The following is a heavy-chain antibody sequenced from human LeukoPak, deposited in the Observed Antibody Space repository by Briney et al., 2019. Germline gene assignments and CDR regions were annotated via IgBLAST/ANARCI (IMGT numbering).Heavy chain of an antibody. D-gene: IGHD5-18*01. CDR1: GSTFSSYG. Sequence: GGSLRLSCAASGSTFSSYGMHWVRQAPGKGLEWVAVISSDGRNTYYADSVKGRFTISRDNSKNTLYLQMNSLRGEDTAVYYCAKPVSVDTAMVPCDYWGQGTLVTVSS. J-gene: IGHJ4*02. V-gene: IGHV3-30*18. CDR2: ISSDGRNT. CDR3: AKPVSVDTAMVPCDY.